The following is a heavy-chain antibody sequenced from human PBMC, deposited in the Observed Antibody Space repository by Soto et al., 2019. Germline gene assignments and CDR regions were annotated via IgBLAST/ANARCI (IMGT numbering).Heavy chain of an antibody. D-gene: IGHD3-16*01. CDR1: GFRFKSFV. J-gene: IGHJ4*02. CDR3: ARWGTTGGFDL. Sequence: QVQLVESGGGVVQPGTSLRLSCAASGFRFKSFVMHWVRQAPGKGLEWVAFTSYDGNNKDYGDSVKGRFTVSRDNPQNTLHLQMDFLRPEDTVLYYCARWGTTGGFDLWGQGTLVSVSS. V-gene: IGHV3-30*19. CDR2: TSYDGNNK.